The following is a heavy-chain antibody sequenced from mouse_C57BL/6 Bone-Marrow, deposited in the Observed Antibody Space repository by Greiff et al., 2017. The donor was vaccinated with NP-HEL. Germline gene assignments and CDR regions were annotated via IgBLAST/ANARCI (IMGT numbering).Heavy chain of an antibody. J-gene: IGHJ3*01. Sequence: DVKLQESGAELVKPGASVNLSCTASGFNIKDYYMHWVKQRTEQGLEWIGRIDPEDGETKYAPKFQGKATITADTSSNTAYLQLSSLTSEDTAVYYCARPTTRGTWFAYWGQGTLVTVSA. CDR2: IDPEDGET. D-gene: IGHD1-1*01. CDR1: GFNIKDYY. V-gene: IGHV14-2*01. CDR3: ARPTTRGTWFAY.